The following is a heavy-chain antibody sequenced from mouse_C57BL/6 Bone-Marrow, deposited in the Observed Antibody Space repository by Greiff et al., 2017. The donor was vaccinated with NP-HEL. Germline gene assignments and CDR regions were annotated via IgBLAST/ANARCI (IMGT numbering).Heavy chain of an antibody. J-gene: IGHJ3*01. D-gene: IGHD2-5*01. Sequence: EVMLVESGGGLVQPGGSMKLSCVASGFTFSNYWMNWVRQSPEKGLEWVAQIRLKSDNYATHYAESVKGRFTISRDDSKSSVYLQMNNLRAEDTGIYYCTVHSNYPFAYWGQGTLVTVSA. CDR2: IRLKSDNYAT. CDR3: TVHSNYPFAY. CDR1: GFTFSNYW. V-gene: IGHV6-3*01.